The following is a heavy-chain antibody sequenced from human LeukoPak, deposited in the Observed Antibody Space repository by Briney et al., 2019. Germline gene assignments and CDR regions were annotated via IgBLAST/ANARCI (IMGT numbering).Heavy chain of an antibody. Sequence: PGGSLRLSCAASGFTFSSYGMNWVRQPPGKGLEWVSSISNGGNYRYYADSMKGRFTISRDNSKNSLYLQMNSLRAEATPVYYCARDPGGINRVDYWGQGTLVTVSS. V-gene: IGHV3-21*01. CDR3: ARDPGGINRVDY. J-gene: IGHJ4*02. CDR1: GFTFSSYG. D-gene: IGHD3-16*01. CDR2: ISNGGNYR.